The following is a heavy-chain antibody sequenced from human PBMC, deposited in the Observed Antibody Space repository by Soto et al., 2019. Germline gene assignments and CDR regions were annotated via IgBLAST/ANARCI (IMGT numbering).Heavy chain of an antibody. CDR2: IRADNGDA. CDR1: GYTFTMYG. D-gene: IGHD3-3*01. CDR3: ARDERSGYSWGIVY. J-gene: IGHJ4*02. V-gene: IGHV1-18*04. Sequence: QAHFVQSGGEVKKPGASVKVSCRASGYTFTMYGLSLVRQAPGQGPEWMGWIRADNGDARYAQKSPGRLTMTAATSTSTAYMELRRLRSDDRAVYYCARDERSGYSWGIVYWGRGTQVTVSS.